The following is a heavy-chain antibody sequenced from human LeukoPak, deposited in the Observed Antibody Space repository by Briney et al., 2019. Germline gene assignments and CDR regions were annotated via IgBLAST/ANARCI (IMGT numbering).Heavy chain of an antibody. CDR1: GFTFSSYA. J-gene: IGHJ4*02. D-gene: IGHD6-19*01. Sequence: LRLSCAASGFTFSSYAMHWVRQAPGKGLEWIGEINHSGSTNYNPSLKSRVTISVDTSKNQFSLKLSSVTAADTAVYYCARGAGHYDYWGQGTLVTVSS. V-gene: IGHV4-34*01. CDR3: ARGAGHYDY. CDR2: INHSGST.